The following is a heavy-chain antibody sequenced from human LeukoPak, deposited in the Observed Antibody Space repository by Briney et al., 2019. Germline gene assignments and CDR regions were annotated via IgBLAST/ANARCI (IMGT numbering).Heavy chain of an antibody. Sequence: ASVKVSCKASGYTFTSYYMHWVRQAPGQGLEWMGIINPSGGSTSYAQKFQGRGTMTRDTSTSTVYMELSSLRSEDTAVYSCARGELGYCSGGSCENNACVIWAKGTMVTVSS. V-gene: IGHV1-46*01. CDR2: INPSGGST. CDR1: GYTFTSYY. D-gene: IGHD2-15*01. J-gene: IGHJ3*02. CDR3: ARGELGYCSGGSCENNACVI.